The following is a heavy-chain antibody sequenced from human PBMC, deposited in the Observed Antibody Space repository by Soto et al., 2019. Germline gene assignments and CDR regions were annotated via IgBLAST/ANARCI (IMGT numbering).Heavy chain of an antibody. V-gene: IGHV1-69*02. J-gene: IGHJ4*02. Sequence: ASVKVSCKASGGTFSSYTISWVRQAPGQGLEWMGRIIPILGIANYAQKFQGRVTITADKSTSTAYMELSSLRSEDTAVYYCARIFGSGNGEYFDYWGQGTLVTVSS. CDR3: ARIFGSGNGEYFDY. CDR1: GGTFSSYT. D-gene: IGHD3-10*01. CDR2: IIPILGIA.